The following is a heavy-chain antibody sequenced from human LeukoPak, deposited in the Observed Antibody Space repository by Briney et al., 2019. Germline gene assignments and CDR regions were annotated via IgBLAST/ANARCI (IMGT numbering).Heavy chain of an antibody. CDR1: GYTFTGYY. Sequence: ASVKVSCKASGYTFTGYYMHWVRQAPGQGLEWVGWINPNSGGTNYAQKFQGRATMTRDTSISTAYMELSRLRSDDTAVYYCARDLVLLWFGDRFHYYYYYGMDVWGQGTTVTVSS. CDR2: INPNSGGT. J-gene: IGHJ6*02. V-gene: IGHV1-2*02. CDR3: ARDLVLLWFGDRFHYYYYYGMDV. D-gene: IGHD3-10*01.